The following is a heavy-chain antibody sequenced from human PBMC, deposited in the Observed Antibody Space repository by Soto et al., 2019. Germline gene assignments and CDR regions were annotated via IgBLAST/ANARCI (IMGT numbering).Heavy chain of an antibody. CDR2: ISGSGGST. V-gene: IGHV3-23*01. CDR3: AKKFYSGSYYVLDY. Sequence: GGSLRFSCAASGFTFSSYAMSWVRQAPGKGLEWVSAISGSGGSTYYADSVKGRFTISRDNSKNTLYLQMNSLRAEDTAVYYCAKKFYSGSYYVLDYWGQGTLVTVSS. D-gene: IGHD1-26*01. CDR1: GFTFSSYA. J-gene: IGHJ4*02.